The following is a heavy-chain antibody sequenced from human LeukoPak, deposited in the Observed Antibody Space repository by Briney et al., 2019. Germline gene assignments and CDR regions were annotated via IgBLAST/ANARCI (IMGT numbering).Heavy chain of an antibody. J-gene: IGHJ5*02. CDR1: SGSLSSTSY. Sequence: SETLSLTCTVSSGSLSSTSYWVWIRQSPGKGLEWIGSISYSETTYYNPSLKSRVIISVDTSKNQFSLKLASMTAADTGVYYCASQAKLDRRLGWFDPWGQGTLVTVSS. CDR2: ISYSETT. D-gene: IGHD3/OR15-3a*01. V-gene: IGHV4-39*01. CDR3: ASQAKLDRRLGWFDP.